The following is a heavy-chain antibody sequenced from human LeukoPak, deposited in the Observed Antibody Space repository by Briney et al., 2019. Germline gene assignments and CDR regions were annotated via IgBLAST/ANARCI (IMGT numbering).Heavy chain of an antibody. D-gene: IGHD6-13*01. CDR1: GFTFSSYW. CDR2: IYTGGST. J-gene: IGHJ4*02. Sequence: SGGSLRLSCAASGFTFSSYWMSWVRQAPGKGLEWISLIYTGGSTYYADSVKGRFTISRDNSKNTLYLQMNSLRAEDTAVYYCATSPASSCLDDWGQGTLVTVSS. V-gene: IGHV3-53*01. CDR3: ATSPASSCLDD.